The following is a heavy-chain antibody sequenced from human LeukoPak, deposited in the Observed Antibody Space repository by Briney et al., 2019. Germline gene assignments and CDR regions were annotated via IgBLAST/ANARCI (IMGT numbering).Heavy chain of an antibody. CDR3: ARDQRYYYDSSGHFDC. CDR1: GFTFSNYS. D-gene: IGHD3-22*01. J-gene: IGHJ4*02. CDR2: ISSSRSTI. Sequence: GGSLRLSCAASGFTFSNYSMNWVRQAPGKGLEWVSYISSSRSTIHYADSVKGRCTISRDNAKKSLYLQMNSLRAEDTAVYYCARDQRYYYDSSGHFDCWGQGALVTVSS. V-gene: IGHV3-48*01.